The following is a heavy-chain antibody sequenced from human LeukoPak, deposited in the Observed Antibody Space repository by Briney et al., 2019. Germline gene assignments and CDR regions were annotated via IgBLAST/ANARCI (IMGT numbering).Heavy chain of an antibody. J-gene: IGHJ4*02. Sequence: ASVKVSCKVSGYTLTELSMHWVRQAPGKGLEWMGGFDPEDGETIYAQKFQGRVTMTEDTSTDTAYMELSGLRSEDTAVYYCATTRFLEWFLDYWGQGTLVTVSS. V-gene: IGHV1-24*01. CDR1: GYTLTELS. D-gene: IGHD3-3*01. CDR2: FDPEDGET. CDR3: ATTRFLEWFLDY.